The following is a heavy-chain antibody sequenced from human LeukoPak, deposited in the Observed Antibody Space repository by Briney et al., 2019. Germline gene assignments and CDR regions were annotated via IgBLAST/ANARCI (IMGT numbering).Heavy chain of an antibody. CDR2: ISSTADIV. J-gene: IGHJ4*02. V-gene: IGHV3-11*01. CDR3: ARETVAGTFDY. Sequence: GGSLRLSCAASGFTFSEYYMSWVRQAPGKGLEWVADISSTADIVSYADFVLGRFTISRDNGDDSLSLQLNSLRAEDTAVYYCARETVAGTFDYWSQGTLVTVSS. D-gene: IGHD6-19*01. CDR1: GFTFSEYY.